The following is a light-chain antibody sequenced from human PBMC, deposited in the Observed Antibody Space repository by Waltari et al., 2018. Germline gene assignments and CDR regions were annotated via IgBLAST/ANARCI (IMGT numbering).Light chain of an antibody. CDR3: QQYYNEPPM. CDR2: WAS. CDR1: QSVLYSSNNKNY. J-gene: IGKJ1*01. Sequence: DIVMTQSPDSLAVSLGERATINCKSSQSVLYSSNNKNYLAWYQQKPGQPPKLLIYWASIRESGVPDRFSGSGSGTDFTLTISSLQTEDVAVYYCQQYYNEPPMFGQGTRVEIK. V-gene: IGKV4-1*01.